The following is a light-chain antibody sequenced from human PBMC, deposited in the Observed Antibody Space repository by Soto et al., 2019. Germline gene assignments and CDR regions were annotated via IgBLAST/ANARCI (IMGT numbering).Light chain of an antibody. V-gene: IGKV1-9*01. CDR2: AAS. Sequence: IQLTQTTSSLSASVGDRVTITCRASQGISSFLAWYQQKPGKAPKLLIYAASSLQSGVPSRFSGSGFGTDFTLTITSLLPDDCATYYCQHYSLYSPWTFGQRTKVAIK. J-gene: IGKJ1*01. CDR3: QHYSLYSPWT. CDR1: QGISSF.